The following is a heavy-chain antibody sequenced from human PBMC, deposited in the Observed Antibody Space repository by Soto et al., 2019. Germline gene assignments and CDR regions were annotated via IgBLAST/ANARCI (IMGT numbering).Heavy chain of an antibody. CDR3: ARGPFLGYCSGGSCPSDAFDI. V-gene: IGHV3-53*01. CDR2: IYSCGST. CDR1: GFTVSSNY. D-gene: IGHD2-15*01. Sequence: EVQLVESGGGLIQPGGSLRLSCAASGFTVSSNYMSWVRQAPGKGLEWVSVIYSCGSTYYADSVKGRFTISRDNSKNTLYLQMNSLRAEDTAVYYCARGPFLGYCSGGSCPSDAFDIWGQGTMVTVSS. J-gene: IGHJ3*02.